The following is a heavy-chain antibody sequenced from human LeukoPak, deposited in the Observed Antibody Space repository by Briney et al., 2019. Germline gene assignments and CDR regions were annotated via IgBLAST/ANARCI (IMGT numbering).Heavy chain of an antibody. Sequence: GGTLRLSCAASGFTFSSYGMSWVRQAPGKGLEWVSAISGSGCSTYYADSVKGRFTISRDNSKNTLYLQMNSLRAEDTAVYYCARHLLWFGELSGGFDYWGQGTLVTVSS. CDR3: ARHLLWFGELSGGFDY. D-gene: IGHD3-10*01. CDR1: GFTFSSYG. J-gene: IGHJ4*02. CDR2: ISGSGCST. V-gene: IGHV3-23*01.